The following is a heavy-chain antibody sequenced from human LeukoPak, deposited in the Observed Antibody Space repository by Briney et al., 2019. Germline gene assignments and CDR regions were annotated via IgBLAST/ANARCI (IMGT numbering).Heavy chain of an antibody. D-gene: IGHD3-9*01. CDR2: IYPGDSDT. J-gene: IGHJ3*02. Sequence: GESLKISCKGSGYSFPSYWIGWVRQMPGKGLEWMGIIYPGDSDTRYSPSFQGQVTISADKSISTAYLQWSSLKASDTAMYYCARLRYFDWSEYNHDAFDIWGQGTMVTVSS. V-gene: IGHV5-51*01. CDR1: GYSFPSYW. CDR3: ARLRYFDWSEYNHDAFDI.